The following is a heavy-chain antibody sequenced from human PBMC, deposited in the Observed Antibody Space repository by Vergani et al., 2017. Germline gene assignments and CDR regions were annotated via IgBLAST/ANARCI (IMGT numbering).Heavy chain of an antibody. CDR2: FDPEDGET. V-gene: IGHV1-24*01. J-gene: IGHJ4*02. D-gene: IGHD3-22*01. CDR1: GYTLTELS. CDR3: AREGGYDSSGYYYGGADY. Sequence: QVQLVQSGAEVKKPGASVKVSCKVSGYTLTELSMHWVRQAPGKGLEWMGGFDPEDGETIYAQKFQGRVTMTEDTSTDTAYMELSSVTAADTAVYYCAREGGYDSSGYYYGGADYWGQGTLVTVSS.